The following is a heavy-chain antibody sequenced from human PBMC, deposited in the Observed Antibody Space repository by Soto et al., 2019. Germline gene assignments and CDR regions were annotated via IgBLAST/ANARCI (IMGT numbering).Heavy chain of an antibody. CDR2: IIPIFGTA. V-gene: IGHV1-69*13. CDR1: GGTFSSYA. D-gene: IGHD1-26*01. CDR3: ASSVRGSYAYYYYYGMDV. Sequence: GASVKVSCKASGGTFSSYAISWVRQAPGQGLEWMGGIIPIFGTANYAQKFQGRVTITADESTSTAYMELSSLRSEDTAVYYCASSVRGSYAYYYYYGMDVWGQGTTVTVSS. J-gene: IGHJ6*02.